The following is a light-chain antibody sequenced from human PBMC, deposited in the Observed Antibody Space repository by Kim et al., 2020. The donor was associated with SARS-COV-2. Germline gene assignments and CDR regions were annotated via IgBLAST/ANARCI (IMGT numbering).Light chain of an antibody. CDR1: QSVSSSY. CDR3: QQYGSSPKT. J-gene: IGKJ1*01. CDR2: GAS. Sequence: PGERATLSCRASQSVSSSYLAWYQQKPGQAPRLLIYGASSRATGIPDRFSGSGSGTDFTLTISRLEPEDFAVYYCQQYGSSPKTFGQGTKVEIK. V-gene: IGKV3-20*01.